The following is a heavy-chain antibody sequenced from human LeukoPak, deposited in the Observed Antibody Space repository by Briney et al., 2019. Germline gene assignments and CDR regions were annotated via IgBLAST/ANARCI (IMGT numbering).Heavy chain of an antibody. CDR2: INHSGST. J-gene: IGHJ3*02. V-gene: IGHV4-34*01. CDR1: GGSFSGYY. D-gene: IGHD1-14*01. Sequence: PSETLSLTCAVYGGSFSGYYWTWIRQPPGKGLEWIGEINHSGSTNYNPSLKSRGTIPVDTSKSQFSLRLSSVTAADTAVYFCARGTNKGAFDIWGPGTVVTVSS. CDR3: ARGTNKGAFDI.